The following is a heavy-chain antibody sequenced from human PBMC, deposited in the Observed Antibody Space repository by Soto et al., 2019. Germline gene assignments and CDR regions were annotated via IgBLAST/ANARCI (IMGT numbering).Heavy chain of an antibody. J-gene: IGHJ6*02. D-gene: IGHD6-19*01. CDR2: IIPIFGTA. Sequence: SVKVSCKASRVAFSKFIVTWVRQAPGLGLEWVGGIIPIFGTANYAQKFQGRVTITADESTSTSYMEVNNLRSEDTAVYYCAKVRYSSPMGYYYGMDVWGQGTTVTVPS. CDR1: RVAFSKFI. CDR3: AKVRYSSPMGYYYGMDV. V-gene: IGHV1-69*13.